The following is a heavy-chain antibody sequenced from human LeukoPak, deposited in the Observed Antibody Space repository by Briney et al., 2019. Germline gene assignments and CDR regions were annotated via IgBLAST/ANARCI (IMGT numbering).Heavy chain of an antibody. V-gene: IGHV1-2*06. CDR3: AVDYYDSSGYSNFDY. J-gene: IGHJ4*02. D-gene: IGHD3-22*01. Sequence: ASVKVSCKASGYTFTGYYMHWVRQAPGQGPEWMGRINPNSGGTNYAQKFQGRVTMTRDTSISTAYMELSRLRSDDTAVYYCAVDYYDSSGYSNFDYWGQGTLVTVSS. CDR1: GYTFTGYY. CDR2: INPNSGGT.